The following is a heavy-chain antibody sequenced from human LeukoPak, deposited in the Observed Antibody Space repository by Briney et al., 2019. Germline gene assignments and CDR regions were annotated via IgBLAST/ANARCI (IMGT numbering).Heavy chain of an antibody. V-gene: IGHV4-38-2*02. D-gene: IGHD2/OR15-2a*01. CDR2: IYHSGST. CDR1: GYSINSDYY. J-gene: IGHJ3*02. Sequence: SETLSLTCAVSGYSINSDYYWGWIRQPPGKGPEWIGSIYHSGSTYYNPSLKSRATISVDTSKNQFSLKLSPVTVSDTAVYYCARDTFTYDAFDIWGKGTMVTVSS. CDR3: ARDTFTYDAFDI.